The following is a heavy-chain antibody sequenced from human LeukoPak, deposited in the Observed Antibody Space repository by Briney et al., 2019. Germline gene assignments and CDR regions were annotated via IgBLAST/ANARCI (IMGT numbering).Heavy chain of an antibody. CDR3: AKGSRGYTNYYFGY. CDR2: ISGSGAST. D-gene: IGHD2-2*02. CDR1: GFSFSGYA. V-gene: IGHV3-23*01. Sequence: QPGGSLRLSCTSSGFSFSGYAMIWVRQAPGKGLELVSTISGSGASTFYADSVRGRFITSKDIPSNIVYLQMNSLRAEDTAVYYCAKGSRGYTNYYFGYWGQGTLVTVSS. J-gene: IGHJ4*02.